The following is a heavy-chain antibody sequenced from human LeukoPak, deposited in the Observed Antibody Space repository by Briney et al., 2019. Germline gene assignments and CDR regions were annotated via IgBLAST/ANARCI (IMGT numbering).Heavy chain of an antibody. CDR1: GFTFWTYP. V-gene: IGHV3-30*02. J-gene: IGHJ4*02. Sequence: GGSLRLSCAASGFTFWTYPMQWVRQAPEKGGEWVALIRDDGTNKYYAHSVKGRFTISGDISKNTLYLQLNSLRAEDTAAYYCAKDAYADYDLRYWGQGTLVTVSS. CDR3: AKDAYADYDLRY. D-gene: IGHD4-17*01. CDR2: IRDDGTNK.